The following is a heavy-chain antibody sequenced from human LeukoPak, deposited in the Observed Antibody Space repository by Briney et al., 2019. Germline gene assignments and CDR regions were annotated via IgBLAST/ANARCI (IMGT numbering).Heavy chain of an antibody. D-gene: IGHD1-1*01. CDR2: IRSKAYGGTT. V-gene: IGHV3-49*04. J-gene: IGHJ4*02. CDR3: IRGGANSPFDY. Sequence: GGSLRLSCAASGFTFSSYAMSWVLQAPGKGLEWVVFIRSKAYGGTTEDAASVKGRFAISRDDSKSIAYLQMNSLKTEDTAVYYCIRGGANSPFDYWGQGTLVTVSS. CDR1: GFTFSSYA.